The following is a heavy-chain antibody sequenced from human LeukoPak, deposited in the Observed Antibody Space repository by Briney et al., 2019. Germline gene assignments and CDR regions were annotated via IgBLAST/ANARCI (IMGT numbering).Heavy chain of an antibody. J-gene: IGHJ4*02. D-gene: IGHD3-22*01. Sequence: GGSLRLSCAASGFTFSSYWMSWVRQAPGKGLEWVSAISGSGGSTYYADSVKGRFTISRDNSKDTLYLQMNSLRAEDTAVYYCAKGDYYDSSGYYRLPTYYFDYWGQGTLVTVSS. V-gene: IGHV3-23*01. CDR2: ISGSGGST. CDR1: GFTFSSYW. CDR3: AKGDYYDSSGYYRLPTYYFDY.